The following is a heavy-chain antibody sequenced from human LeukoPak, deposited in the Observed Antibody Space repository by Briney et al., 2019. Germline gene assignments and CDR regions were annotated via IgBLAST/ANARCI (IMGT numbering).Heavy chain of an antibody. J-gene: IGHJ4*02. CDR2: IYTSGST. CDR3: ASTSSGWYVRYFDY. Sequence: PSQTLSLTCTVSGGSISSGSYYWSWIRQPAGKGLEWIGRIYTSGSTNYNPSLKSRVTMSVDTSKNQFSLKLSSVTAADTAVYYCASTSSGWYVRYFDYWGQGTLVTVSS. CDR1: GGSISSGSYY. V-gene: IGHV4-61*02. D-gene: IGHD6-19*01.